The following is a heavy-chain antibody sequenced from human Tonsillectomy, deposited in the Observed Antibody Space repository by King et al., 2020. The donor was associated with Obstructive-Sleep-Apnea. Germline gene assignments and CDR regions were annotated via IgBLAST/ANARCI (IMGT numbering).Heavy chain of an antibody. J-gene: IGHJ4*02. CDR2: IYYSGST. CDR3: ARAEDYYESRFDY. V-gene: IGHV4-31*03. CDR1: GGSISSGGYY. Sequence: VQLQESGPGLVKPSQTLSLTCTVSGGSISSGGYYWSWIRQHPGKGLEWIGHIYYSGSTYYNPSLTSRVTISVDTSKNQFSLKLSSVTAAYTAVYYCARAEDYYESRFDYWGQGTLVTVSS. D-gene: IGHD3-22*01.